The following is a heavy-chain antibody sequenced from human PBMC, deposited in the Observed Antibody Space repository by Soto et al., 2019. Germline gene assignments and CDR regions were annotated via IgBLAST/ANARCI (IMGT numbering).Heavy chain of an antibody. CDR1: GGTFSSYA. CDR2: IIPISGTA. J-gene: IGHJ6*02. D-gene: IGHD2-2*01. Sequence: QVQLVQSGAEVKKPGSSVKVSCKASGGTFSSYAISWVRQAPGQGLERMGGIIPISGTANYAQKFQGRVTITADESTSTAYMELSSLRSEDTAAYYCARSQGSSTSLEIYYYYYYGMDVWGQGTTVTVSS. V-gene: IGHV1-69*01. CDR3: ARSQGSSTSLEIYYYYYYGMDV.